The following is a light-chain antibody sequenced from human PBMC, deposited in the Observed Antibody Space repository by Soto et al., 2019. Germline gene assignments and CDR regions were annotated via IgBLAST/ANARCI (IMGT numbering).Light chain of an antibody. CDR3: CSYAGSYTVV. CDR2: DVS. J-gene: IGLJ2*01. Sequence: QSVLTQPASVSGSPGQSITISCSGTTSDVGIYNLVSWYQQHPGKAPKLMIYDVSKRPSGVPDRFSGSKSGNTASLTISGLQAEDEADYYCCSYAGSYTVVFGGGTKLTVL. CDR1: TSDVGIYNL. V-gene: IGLV2-11*01.